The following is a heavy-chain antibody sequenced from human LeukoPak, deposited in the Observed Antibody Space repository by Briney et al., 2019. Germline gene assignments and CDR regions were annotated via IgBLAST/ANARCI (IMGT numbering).Heavy chain of an antibody. CDR2: INPNSGGT. CDR1: GGTFSSYA. J-gene: IGHJ4*02. V-gene: IGHV1-2*02. Sequence: ASVKVSCKASGGTFSSYAISWVRQAPGQGLEWMGWINPNSGGTNYAQKFQGRVTMTRDTSISTAYMELSRLRPDDTAVYYCARDLYVVVPAAWNDGEDYWGQGTLVTVSS. D-gene: IGHD2-2*01. CDR3: ARDLYVVVPAAWNDGEDY.